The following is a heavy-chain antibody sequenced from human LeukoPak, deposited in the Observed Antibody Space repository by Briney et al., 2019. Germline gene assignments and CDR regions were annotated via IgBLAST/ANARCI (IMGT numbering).Heavy chain of an antibody. V-gene: IGHV4-59*08. CDR3: ARLGYSYGHWYFDL. CDR2: IYYSGST. D-gene: IGHD5-18*01. Sequence: SETLSLTCTVSGGSISSYYWSWIRQPPGKGLEWIGYIYYSGSTNYNPSLQSRVTISVDTSKTQFSLRLSSVTAADTAVYYCARLGYSYGHWYFDLWGRGTLVTVSS. J-gene: IGHJ2*01. CDR1: GGSISSYY.